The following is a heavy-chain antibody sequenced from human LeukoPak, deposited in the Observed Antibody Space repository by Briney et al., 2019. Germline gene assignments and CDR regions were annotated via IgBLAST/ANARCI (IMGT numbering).Heavy chain of an antibody. V-gene: IGHV3-72*01. Sequence: PGGSLRLSCAASGFTFSSYAMSWVRQAAGEGLEWVGRIRNRENGDTTEYAASVKGRITTSRDDSKNLLYLQINSLKTEDTAVYYCARTQVRPSDGFDIWGQGTLVTVSS. D-gene: IGHD1-1*01. J-gene: IGHJ3*02. CDR3: ARTQVRPSDGFDI. CDR1: GFTFSSYA. CDR2: IRNRENGDTT.